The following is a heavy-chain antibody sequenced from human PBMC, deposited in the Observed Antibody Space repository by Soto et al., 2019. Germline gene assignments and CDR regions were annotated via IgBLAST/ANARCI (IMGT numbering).Heavy chain of an antibody. CDR2: LSGSGGST. J-gene: IGHJ4*02. V-gene: IGHV3-23*01. CDR1: GFTFSNYA. CDR3: AKDWGSSGWSD. Sequence: EVQVLESGGALVQPGGSLRLSCAASGFTFSNYAMSWVRQAPGKGLEWVSSLSGSGGSTYYADSVKGRFTISRDNSKNTLYLQTSSLRAEDTAVYYCAKDWGSSGWSDWGQGTRVTVSS. D-gene: IGHD6-19*01.